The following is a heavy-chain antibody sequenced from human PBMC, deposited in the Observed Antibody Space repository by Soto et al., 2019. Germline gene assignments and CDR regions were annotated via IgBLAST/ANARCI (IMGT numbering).Heavy chain of an antibody. CDR3: AREPYGDSQYFDY. D-gene: IGHD2-21*02. CDR1: GFTFNSLS. V-gene: IGHV3-30*04. Sequence: QVQLVESGGGMVQPGTSLRLSCAASGFTFNSLSLHWVRQRPDKGLEWVAVISHDGRVTFYADFVKGRFTVSRDNSKNTIYLQVNSLRAEDTAVYYCAREPYGDSQYFDYWGQGTLVTVPS. CDR2: ISHDGRVT. J-gene: IGHJ4*02.